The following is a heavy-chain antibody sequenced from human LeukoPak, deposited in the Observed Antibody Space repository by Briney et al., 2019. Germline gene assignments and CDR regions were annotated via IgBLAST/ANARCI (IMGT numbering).Heavy chain of an antibody. V-gene: IGHV4-39*01. J-gene: IGHJ4*02. CDR1: GGSISSSSYY. CDR2: IYYSGST. Sequence: PSETLSLTCTVSGGSISSSSYYWGWIRQPPGKGLEWIGSIYYSGSTYYNPSLKSRVTISVDTSKNQFSLKLSSVTAADTAVYYCARHEGYYDYVWGSYRHEYYFDYWGQGTLVTVSS. CDR3: ARHEGYYDYVWGSYRHEYYFDY. D-gene: IGHD3-16*02.